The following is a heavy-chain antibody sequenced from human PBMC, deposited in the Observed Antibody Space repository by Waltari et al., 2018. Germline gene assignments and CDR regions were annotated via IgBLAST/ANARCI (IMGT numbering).Heavy chain of an antibody. CDR2: IYHSGSN. Sequence: QVHLQESGPGLVKPSGTLSLTCEVSGASVTGDWWRWVRQPPGKGLEWIGEIYHSGSNNYNPSLKSRLAMSVDKSKNEFSLKLTSVTAADTAVYYCARWSARISQREFYFDYWGQGILVTISS. V-gene: IGHV4-4*02. J-gene: IGHJ4*02. CDR1: GASVTGDW. D-gene: IGHD6-25*01. CDR3: ARWSARISQREFYFDY.